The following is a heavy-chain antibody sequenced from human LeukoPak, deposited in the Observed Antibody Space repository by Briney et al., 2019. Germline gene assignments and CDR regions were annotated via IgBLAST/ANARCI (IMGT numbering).Heavy chain of an antibody. CDR1: GGSISSGGYS. V-gene: IGHV4-30-2*01. Sequence: SETLSLTCAVSGGSISSGGYSWSWIRQPPGKGLEWIGYIYHSGSTYYNPSLKSRVTISVDRSKNQFSLKLSSVTAADTAVYYCARGGRDFATLFDPWGQGTLVTVSS. CDR3: ARGGRDFATLFDP. D-gene: IGHD2-15*01. CDR2: IYHSGST. J-gene: IGHJ5*02.